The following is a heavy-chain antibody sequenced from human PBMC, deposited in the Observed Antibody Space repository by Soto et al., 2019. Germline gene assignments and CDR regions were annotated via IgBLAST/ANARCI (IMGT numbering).Heavy chain of an antibody. V-gene: IGHV1-3*01. CDR2: INAGNGNT. CDR1: ASAFTSSA. Sequence: SCKASASAFTSSAMHWVRHPPGQRLEWMGWINAGNGNTKYSQKFQGRVTITRDTSASTAYMQQSSLRSEDTAVYYCVIVLISCSHNAIDIPCQGIIVT. J-gene: IGHJ3*02. CDR3: VIVLISCSHNAIDI. D-gene: IGHD2-8*02.